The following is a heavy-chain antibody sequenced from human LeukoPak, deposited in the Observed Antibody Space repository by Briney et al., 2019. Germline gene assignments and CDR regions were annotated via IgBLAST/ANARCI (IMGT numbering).Heavy chain of an antibody. Sequence: GASVKVSCKASGYTFTSYDINWVRQATGQGLEWMGWMNPNSGNTGYAQKFQGRVTMTRNTSISTAYMELSSLRSEDTAVYYCARGPGFGYYYYYMDVWDKGTTVTVSS. J-gene: IGHJ6*03. CDR2: MNPNSGNT. D-gene: IGHD3-16*01. CDR1: GYTFTSYD. CDR3: ARGPGFGYYYYYMDV. V-gene: IGHV1-8*01.